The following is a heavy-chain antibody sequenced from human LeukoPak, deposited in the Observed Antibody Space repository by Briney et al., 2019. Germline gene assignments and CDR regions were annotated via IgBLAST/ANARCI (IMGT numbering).Heavy chain of an antibody. CDR1: GFTFSNSA. V-gene: IGHV3-23*01. CDR3: ARDNWFDP. CDR2: ISASGGTT. J-gene: IGHJ5*02. Sequence: GGSLRLSCAASGFTFSNSAMTWVRQAPGKGLEWVSTISASGGTTSYADSVKGRFAISRDNSKNTLYLQMNSLRAEDTAVYYCARDNWFDPWGQGTLVTVSS.